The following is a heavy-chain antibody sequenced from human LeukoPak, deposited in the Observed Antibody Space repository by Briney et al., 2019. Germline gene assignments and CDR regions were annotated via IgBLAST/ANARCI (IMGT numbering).Heavy chain of an antibody. J-gene: IGHJ4*02. CDR1: GYTFTSYD. CDR2: MNPNSGNT. CDR3: ARGGWELTGGAYFDY. V-gene: IGHV1-8*01. Sequence: ASVKVSCKASGYTFTSYDINWVRQATAQGLEWMGWMNPNSGNTGYAQKFQGRVTMTRNTSISTAYMELSSLRSEDTAVYYCARGGWELTGGAYFDYWGQGTLVTVSS. D-gene: IGHD1-26*01.